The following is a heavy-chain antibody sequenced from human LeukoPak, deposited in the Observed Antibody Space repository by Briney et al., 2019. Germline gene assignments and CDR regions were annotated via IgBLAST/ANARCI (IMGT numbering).Heavy chain of an antibody. Sequence: SETLSLTCTVSGGSISSYYWSWIRQPPGKGLEWIGYIYYSGSTNYNPSLKSRVTISVDTSKNQFSLKLSSVTAADTAVYYCASAYCGGDCTPYWYFDLWGRGTLVTVS. D-gene: IGHD2-21*02. CDR3: ASAYCGGDCTPYWYFDL. J-gene: IGHJ2*01. CDR1: GGSISSYY. CDR2: IYYSGST. V-gene: IGHV4-59*08.